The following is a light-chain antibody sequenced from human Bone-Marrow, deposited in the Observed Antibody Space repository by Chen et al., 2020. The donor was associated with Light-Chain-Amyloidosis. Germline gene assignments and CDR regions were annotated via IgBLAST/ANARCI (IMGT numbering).Light chain of an antibody. Sequence: YVLPQPSSVSVAPGQTATIACGGSNIGSTSVHWYQQTPGQAPLLVVYDDSDRPSGIPERLSGSNSGNTATLTISRVEAGDEADYYCQVWDRSSDRPVFGGGTKLTVL. CDR3: QVWDRSSDRPV. CDR1: NIGSTS. J-gene: IGLJ3*02. V-gene: IGLV3-21*02. CDR2: DDS.